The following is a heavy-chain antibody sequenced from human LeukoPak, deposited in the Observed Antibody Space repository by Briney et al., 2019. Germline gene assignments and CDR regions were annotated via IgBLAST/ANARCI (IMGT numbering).Heavy chain of an antibody. CDR2: IYYSGST. Sequence: PSETLSLTCSVSGDSISSYYWSWIRQPPGKGLEWIGYIYYSGSTNYNPSLKSRVTISVDTSKNQFSLKLSSVTAADTAVYYCARGDSSGWYKLNWFDPWGQGTLVTVSS. J-gene: IGHJ5*02. CDR3: ARGDSSGWYKLNWFDP. D-gene: IGHD6-19*01. CDR1: GDSISSYY. V-gene: IGHV4-59*01.